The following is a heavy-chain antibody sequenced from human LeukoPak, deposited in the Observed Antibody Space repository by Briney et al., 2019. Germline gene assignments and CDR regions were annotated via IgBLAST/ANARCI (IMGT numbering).Heavy chain of an antibody. J-gene: IGHJ4*02. V-gene: IGHV4-4*07. Sequence: SETLSLTCTVSGGSISSYYWSWIRQPAGKGLEWIGRIYTSASTNYNPSLKSRVTMSVDTSKNQFSLKLSSVTAADTAVYYCARTSSGSYYGIDFDYWGQGTLVTVSS. CDR2: IYTSAST. CDR1: GGSISSYY. D-gene: IGHD1-26*01. CDR3: ARTSSGSYYGIDFDY.